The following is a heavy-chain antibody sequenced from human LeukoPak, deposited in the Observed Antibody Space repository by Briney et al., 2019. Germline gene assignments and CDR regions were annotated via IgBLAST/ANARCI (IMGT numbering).Heavy chain of an antibody. D-gene: IGHD1-1*01. CDR2: IIPILGIA. CDR1: GGXFSTYA. V-gene: IGHV1-69*04. CDR3: ARVSQSWNAPFDY. J-gene: IGHJ4*02. Sequence: SVRVSCKASGGXFSTYAITWVRQAPGQGLEWMGRIIPILGIANYAQKFLGRVTITADKTTSTAYMELSSLRSEDTAVYFCARVSQSWNAPFDYWGQGTLVTVSS.